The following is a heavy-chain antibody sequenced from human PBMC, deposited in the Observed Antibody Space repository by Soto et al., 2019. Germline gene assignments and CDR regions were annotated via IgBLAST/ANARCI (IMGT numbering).Heavy chain of an antibody. Sequence: SETLSLTCIVSGGSISGYYWSWIRQTAGKELEWIGRIYSDGTTNCNPSLKGRGTMSVDTSKKQISLKLTSVTAADTAMYYCARDLGYRSGSFGSWGQGVLVTVSS. V-gene: IGHV4-4*07. J-gene: IGHJ5*02. CDR1: GGSISGYY. CDR2: IYSDGTT. CDR3: ARDLGYRSGSFGS. D-gene: IGHD5-18*01.